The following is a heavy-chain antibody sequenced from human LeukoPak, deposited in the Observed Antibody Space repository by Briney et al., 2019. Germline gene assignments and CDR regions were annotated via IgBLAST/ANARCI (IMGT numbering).Heavy chain of an antibody. CDR3: ARGKSGYGDY. D-gene: IGHD5-12*01. V-gene: IGHV4-34*01. Sequence: SETLSLTCAVYGGSFSGYYWSWIRQPPGKGLEWIGEINHSGSTNYNPSLKSRVTISVDTSKNQFSLKLSSVTAADTAVYYCARGKSGYGDYWGQGTLVTVSS. CDR2: INHSGST. CDR1: GGSFSGYY. J-gene: IGHJ4*02.